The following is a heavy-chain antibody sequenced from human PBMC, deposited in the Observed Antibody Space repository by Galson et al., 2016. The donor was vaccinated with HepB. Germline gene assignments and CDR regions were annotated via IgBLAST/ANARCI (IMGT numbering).Heavy chain of an antibody. Sequence: SLRLSCAASGFTFSRYAMSWVRQAPGKGLEWVSGISASGGSKTYADSVRGRFIISRGNSNNKLFLQMNSLTTEDTAIYFCAKDRLSGHGDYSWGIFDIWGRGTEVTVSS. D-gene: IGHD4-17*01. CDR1: GFTFSRYA. CDR3: AKDRLSGHGDYSWGIFDI. CDR2: ISASGGSK. J-gene: IGHJ3*02. V-gene: IGHV3-23*01.